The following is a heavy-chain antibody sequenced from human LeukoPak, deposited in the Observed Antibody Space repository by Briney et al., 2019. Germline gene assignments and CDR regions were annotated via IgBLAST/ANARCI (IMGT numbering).Heavy chain of an antibody. Sequence: GRSLRLSCAASGFTFSSYAMHWVRQAPGKGLEWVAVISYDGSNKYYADSVKGRFTISRDNSKNTLYLQMNSLRAEDTAVYYCAKGGVDGTKYYYYYYYMDVWGKGTTVTVSS. J-gene: IGHJ6*03. CDR2: ISYDGSNK. CDR3: AKGGVDGTKYYYYYYYMDV. CDR1: GFTFSSYA. D-gene: IGHD5-12*01. V-gene: IGHV3-30-3*01.